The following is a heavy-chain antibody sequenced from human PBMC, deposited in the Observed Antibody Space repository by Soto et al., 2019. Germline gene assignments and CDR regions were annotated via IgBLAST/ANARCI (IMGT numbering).Heavy chain of an antibody. Sequence: QVPLVQSGAEVKKPGSSVKVSCKASGGTFSSYAISWVRQAPGQGLEWMGGIIPISDTTNYAQKFQGRVTITADESTSTAYMELSSLRSEYTAVYYCARSQGSSTSLEIYYYYYYGMDDWGQGTTVTVSS. CDR3: ARSQGSSTSLEIYYYYYYGMDD. D-gene: IGHD2-2*01. J-gene: IGHJ6*02. CDR2: IIPISDTT. CDR1: GGTFSSYA. V-gene: IGHV1-69*01.